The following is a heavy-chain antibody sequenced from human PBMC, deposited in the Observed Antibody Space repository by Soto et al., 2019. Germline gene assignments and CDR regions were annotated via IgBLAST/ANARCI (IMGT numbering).Heavy chain of an antibody. Sequence: SETMSLTCSVAGDSIRSYYWSWIRQPPGKGLEWIGYIYYSGSTNYNPSLKSRVTISVDTSKNQFSLKLSSVTAADTAVYYCASFDYWGQGTLVTVSS. V-gene: IGHV4-59*08. J-gene: IGHJ4*02. CDR2: IYYSGST. CDR1: GDSIRSYY. CDR3: ASFDY.